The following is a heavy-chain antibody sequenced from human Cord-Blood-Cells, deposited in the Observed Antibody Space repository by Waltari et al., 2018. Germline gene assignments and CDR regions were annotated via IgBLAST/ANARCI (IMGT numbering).Heavy chain of an antibody. CDR1: GYTFTGYY. D-gene: IGHD6-6*01. CDR2: NNPNRCGA. Sequence: QVQLVQSGAEVKKPGASVKVSCKASGYTFTGYYMHWVRQAPGHGREWIGCNNPNRCGANSAQKFQGRVTMTRDTSISTAYMELGRLRSDDTAVYYCARTVAARPDYWGQGTLVTVSS. J-gene: IGHJ4*02. CDR3: ARTVAARPDY. V-gene: IGHV1-2*02.